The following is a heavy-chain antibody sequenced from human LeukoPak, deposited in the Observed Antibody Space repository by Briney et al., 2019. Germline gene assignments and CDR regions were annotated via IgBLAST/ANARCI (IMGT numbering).Heavy chain of an antibody. CDR2: IYSAGNT. D-gene: IGHD1-26*01. Sequence: PGGSLRLSCAASGFTVSSNYMSWVRQAPGKGLEWVSVIYSAGNTYHADSVKGRFTISRDHSKNTLYLQMNSLRAGDTAVYYCATSVVGSTGFDFWGQGTLVTVSS. V-gene: IGHV3-53*01. CDR1: GFTVSSNY. CDR3: ATSVVGSTGFDF. J-gene: IGHJ4*02.